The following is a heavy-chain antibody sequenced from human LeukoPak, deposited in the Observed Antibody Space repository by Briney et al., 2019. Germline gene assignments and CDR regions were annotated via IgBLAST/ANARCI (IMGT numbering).Heavy chain of an antibody. J-gene: IGHJ4*02. CDR3: ARYYYDRSGYPYYLDY. CDR2: IYSGGST. V-gene: IGHV3-53*01. D-gene: IGHD3-22*01. CDR1: GVTLRNAS. Sequence: PGGSLSLSRAASGVTLRNASMGGVRQAPGEGLEWVSLIYSGGSTYYADSVKGRFTISRDNPKNTVYLQMNSLRAENMAVYYGARYYYDRSGYPYYLDYWGQGTMVTVSS.